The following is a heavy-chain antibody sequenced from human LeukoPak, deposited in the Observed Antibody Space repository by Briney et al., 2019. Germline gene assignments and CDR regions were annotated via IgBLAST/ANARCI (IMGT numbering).Heavy chain of an antibody. CDR3: AREVTHGAFDI. CDR1: GFTFSSYS. J-gene: IGHJ3*02. Sequence: GGSLRLSCAASGFTFSSYSMNWVRQAPGEGLEWVSSISSSSSYIYYADSVKGRFTISRDNAKNSLYLLMNSLRAEDTAVYYCAREVTHGAFDIWGQGTMVTVSS. CDR2: ISSSSSYI. V-gene: IGHV3-21*01. D-gene: IGHD2-21*02.